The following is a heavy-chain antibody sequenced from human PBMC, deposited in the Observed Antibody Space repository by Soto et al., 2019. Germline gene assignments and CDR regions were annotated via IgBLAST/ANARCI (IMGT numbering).Heavy chain of an antibody. CDR1: GYTFPNYG. CDR2: ISAYKTNI. J-gene: IGHJ4*02. Sequence: ASVKVSCKASGYTFPNYGITWVRQAPGQGLEWMGWISAYKTNIKYAQKFQGRVTLTTDTSTSTAYMELRSLRSDDTAIYYCARDLDGSGAYYTDFWGQGTLVPVSS. D-gene: IGHD3-10*01. V-gene: IGHV1-18*01. CDR3: ARDLDGSGAYYTDF.